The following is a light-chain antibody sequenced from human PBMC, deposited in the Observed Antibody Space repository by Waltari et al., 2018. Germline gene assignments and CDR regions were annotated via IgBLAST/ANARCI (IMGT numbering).Light chain of an antibody. Sequence: QSALTQPASVSGSPGQSITISCTGTSRDVGGYNHVSRYQQHPGKAPKPMIYDVSNRPSGVSNRFSGSKSGNTASLTISGLQAEDEADYYCSSYISSSTLELFGGGTSLTVL. J-gene: IGLJ2*01. CDR1: SRDVGGYNH. CDR3: SSYISSSTLEL. CDR2: DVS. V-gene: IGLV2-14*03.